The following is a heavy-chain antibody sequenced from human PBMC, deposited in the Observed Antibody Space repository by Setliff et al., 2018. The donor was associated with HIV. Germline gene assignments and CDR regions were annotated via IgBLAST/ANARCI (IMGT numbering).Heavy chain of an antibody. J-gene: IGHJ4*02. CDR1: GYSISSGYY. D-gene: IGHD2-8*01. CDR3: ASNLLLGYPHY. V-gene: IGHV4-38-2*02. CDR2: IYHSGST. Sequence: SETLSLTCTVSGYSISSGYYWGWIRQPPGKGLEWIGSIYHSGSTYYNPSLKSRVTISVGTSKNQFSLKLSSVTAADTAVYYCASNLLLGYPHYWGQGTLVTVS.